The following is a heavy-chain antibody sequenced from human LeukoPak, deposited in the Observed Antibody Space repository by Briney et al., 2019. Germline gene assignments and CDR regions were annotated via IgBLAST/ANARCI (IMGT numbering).Heavy chain of an antibody. CDR2: TYYRSKWYN. D-gene: IGHD3-3*01. CDR3: ARDVWVTIFGVVIEKNFDY. V-gene: IGHV6-1*01. Sequence: SQTLSLTCAISGDSVSSNSAAWNWIRQSPSRGLEWLGRTYYRSKWYNDYAVSVKSRITINPDTSKYQFSLQLNSVTPEDTAVYYCARDVWVTIFGVVIEKNFDYWGQGTLVTVSS. J-gene: IGHJ4*02. CDR1: GDSVSSNSAA.